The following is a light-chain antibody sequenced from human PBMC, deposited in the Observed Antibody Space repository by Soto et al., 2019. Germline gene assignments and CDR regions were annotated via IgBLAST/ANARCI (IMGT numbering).Light chain of an antibody. V-gene: IGKV1-39*01. Sequence: DIQITQSPSSLSSSVLDRFTITCQASQDISNYLNWYQQKPGKAPKLLIYDASNLETGVPSRFSGSGSGTDFTLTISSLQPEDFATYYCQQSYSTPPTFGQGTRLEIK. CDR2: DAS. CDR3: QQSYSTPPT. CDR1: QDISNY. J-gene: IGKJ5*01.